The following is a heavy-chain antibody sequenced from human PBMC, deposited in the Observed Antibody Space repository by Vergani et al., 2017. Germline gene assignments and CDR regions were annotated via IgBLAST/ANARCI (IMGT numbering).Heavy chain of an antibody. D-gene: IGHD3-10*01. V-gene: IGHV3-23*01. Sequence: EVQLLESGGGLVKPGGSLRLSCTTSGFTFSSAWMSWVRQAPGKGLEWVSGISGSGVSAYYTDSVKGRFTISRDNSKNMLFLQMNNLRTEDTAIYYCAKQYFVSGNYLFDYWGQGTLVTVSS. CDR3: AKQYFVSGNYLFDY. CDR1: GFTFSSAW. CDR2: ISGSGVSA. J-gene: IGHJ4*02.